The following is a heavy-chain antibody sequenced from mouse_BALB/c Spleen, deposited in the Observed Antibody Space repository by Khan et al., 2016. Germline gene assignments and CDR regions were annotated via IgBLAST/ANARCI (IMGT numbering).Heavy chain of an antibody. V-gene: IGHV14-3*02. Sequence: VQLKESGAELVKPGASVKLSCTASGFNIKDTYMHWVKQRPEQGLEWIGRIDPANGHTKYDPKFQGKATITADTSSNTAYLQLSSLTSEDTGVYYCARINAWGQGTTLTVAS. CDR1: GFNIKDTY. CDR2: IDPANGHT. CDR3: ARINA. J-gene: IGHJ2*01.